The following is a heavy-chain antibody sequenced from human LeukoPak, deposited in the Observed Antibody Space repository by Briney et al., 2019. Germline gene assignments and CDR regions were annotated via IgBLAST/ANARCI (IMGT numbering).Heavy chain of an antibody. CDR1: GGSISSSSYY. D-gene: IGHD6-19*01. J-gene: IGHJ4*02. Sequence: PSETLSLTCTVSGGSISSSSYYWGWIRQPPGKGLEWIGSIYYIGSTYYNPSLKSRVTISVDTSKNQFSLKLSSVTAADTAVYYCASMYSSGWYEGFFWGQGTLVTVSS. V-gene: IGHV4-39*01. CDR3: ASMYSSGWYEGFF. CDR2: IYYIGST.